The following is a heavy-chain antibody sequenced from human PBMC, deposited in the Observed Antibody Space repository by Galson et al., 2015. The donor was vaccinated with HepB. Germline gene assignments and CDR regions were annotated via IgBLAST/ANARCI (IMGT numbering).Heavy chain of an antibody. CDR2: IKQDGSEK. CDR3: ARLRGRGYYDGSGSEQVYYYYYGMDI. Sequence: SLRLSCAASGFTFSSYWMSWARQAPGKGLEWVANIKQDGSEKYYVDSVKGRFTISRDNAKNSLYLQMNSLRVEDTAVYYCARLRGRGYYDGSGSEQVYYYYYGMDIWGQGTMVTVSS. J-gene: IGHJ6*02. CDR1: GFTFSSYW. D-gene: IGHD3-22*01. V-gene: IGHV3-7*01.